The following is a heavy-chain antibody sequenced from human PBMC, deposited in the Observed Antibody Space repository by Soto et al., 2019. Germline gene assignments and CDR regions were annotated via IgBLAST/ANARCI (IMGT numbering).Heavy chain of an antibody. D-gene: IGHD2-2*01. CDR1: GFTFSTYG. J-gene: IGHJ4*02. V-gene: IGHV3-33*01. Sequence: QVQLVESGGGVVQPGRSLRLSCAASGFTFSTYGMHWVRQAPGKGLEWVAVIWYDGSNKYYADSVKGRFTISRDNSKNTLYLQLNSLRAEDTAVDYCARAVCPYDYWGQGTLVTVSS. CDR2: IWYDGSNK. CDR3: ARAVCPYDY.